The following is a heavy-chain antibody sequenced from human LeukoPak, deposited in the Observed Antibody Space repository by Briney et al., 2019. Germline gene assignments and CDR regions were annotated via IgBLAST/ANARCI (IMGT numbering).Heavy chain of an antibody. CDR3: ARVQVTTPRDPLDAFDI. CDR2: IYYSGST. J-gene: IGHJ3*02. V-gene: IGHV4-59*01. CDR1: GGSISSYY. Sequence: PSETLSLTCTVSGGSISSYYWSWIRQPPGKGLEWIGYIYYSGSTNYNPSLKSRVTISVDTSKNQFSLKLSSVTAADTAVYYCARVQVTTPRDPLDAFDIWGQGTMVTVSS. D-gene: IGHD4-11*01.